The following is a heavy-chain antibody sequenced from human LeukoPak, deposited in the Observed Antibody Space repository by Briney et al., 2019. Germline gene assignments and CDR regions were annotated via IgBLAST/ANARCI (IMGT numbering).Heavy chain of an antibody. CDR2: INHSGST. CDR3: AREYNWNAAVDY. D-gene: IGHD1-20*01. J-gene: IGHJ4*02. Sequence: SETLSLTCAVYGGPFSGYYWSWIRQPPGKGLEWIGEINHSGSTNYNPSLKSRVTISVDTSKNQFSLKLSSVTAADTAVYYCAREYNWNAAVDYWGQGTLVTVSS. CDR1: GGPFSGYY. V-gene: IGHV4-34*01.